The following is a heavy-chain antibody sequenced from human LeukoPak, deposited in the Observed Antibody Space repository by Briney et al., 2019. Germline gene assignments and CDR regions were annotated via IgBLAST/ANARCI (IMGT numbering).Heavy chain of an antibody. CDR3: ARDVVGATRTNYFDY. CDR1: GYTFTSYD. V-gene: IGHV1-8*01. J-gene: IGHJ4*02. CDR2: MNPNSGNT. Sequence: ASVKVSCKASGYTFTSYDINWVRQATGQGLEWMGWMNPNSGNTGYAQKFQGRVTMTRNTSISTAYMELRSLRSDDTAVYYCARDVVGATRTNYFDYWGQGTLVTVSS. D-gene: IGHD1-26*01.